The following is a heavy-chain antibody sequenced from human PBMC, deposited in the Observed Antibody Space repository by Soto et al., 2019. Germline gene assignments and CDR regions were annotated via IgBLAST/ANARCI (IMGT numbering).Heavy chain of an antibody. CDR1: GGSFSGFY. CDR3: ARVYMVRGTIIRYFDY. V-gene: IGHV4-34*01. D-gene: IGHD3-10*01. J-gene: IGHJ4*02. CDR2: INHIGSP. Sequence: SETLSLTCAVYGGSFSGFYLSWIRQPPGKGLEWIGEINHIGSPYYHPSLKSRVTISVDKSKNQFSLKLSSVTAADTAVYYCARVYMVRGTIIRYFDYWGQGTLVTVSS.